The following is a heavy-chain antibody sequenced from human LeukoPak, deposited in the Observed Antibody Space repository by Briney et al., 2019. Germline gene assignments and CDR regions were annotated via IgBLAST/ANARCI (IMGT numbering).Heavy chain of an antibody. V-gene: IGHV4-39*07. Sequence: SETLSLTCTVSGGSISSSSYYWGWIRQPPGKGLEWIGSIYYSGSTYYNPSLKSRVTISVDTSKNQFSLKLASVTAADTAIYYCAKGAGGFSYYNWFDPWGQGTLVTVSS. CDR2: IYYSGST. J-gene: IGHJ5*02. D-gene: IGHD5-18*01. CDR3: AKGAGGFSYYNWFDP. CDR1: GGSISSSSYY.